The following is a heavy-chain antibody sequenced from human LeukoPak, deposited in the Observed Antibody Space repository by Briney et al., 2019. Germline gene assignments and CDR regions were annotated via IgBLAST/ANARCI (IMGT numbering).Heavy chain of an antibody. D-gene: IGHD3-10*01. CDR2: INSDGSST. CDR1: RFTFSTYW. V-gene: IGHV3-74*01. CDR3: ARDVPLDDYYGSGTYSYYFDY. J-gene: IGHJ4*02. Sequence: GGSLRLSCAASRFTFSTYWMHWVRQAPGKGLVWVSRINSDGSSTGYADSVKGRFTISRDNAKNSVYLQVNSLRAEDTALYYCARDVPLDDYYGSGTYSYYFDYWGQGVLVTVSS.